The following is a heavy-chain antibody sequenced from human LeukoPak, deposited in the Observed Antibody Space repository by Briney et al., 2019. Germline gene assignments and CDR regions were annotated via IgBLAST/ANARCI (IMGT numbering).Heavy chain of an antibody. CDR1: GFTFSSYA. CDR3: AGHWGHYGSGGLYGMDV. CDR2: ISYDGSNK. V-gene: IGHV3-30-3*01. Sequence: GGSLRLSCAASGFTFSSYAMHWVRQAPGKGLEWVAVISYDGSNKYYADSVKGRFTISRDNSKNTLYLQMNSLRAEDTAVYYCAGHWGHYGSGGLYGMDVWGQGTTVTVSS. D-gene: IGHD3-10*01. J-gene: IGHJ6*02.